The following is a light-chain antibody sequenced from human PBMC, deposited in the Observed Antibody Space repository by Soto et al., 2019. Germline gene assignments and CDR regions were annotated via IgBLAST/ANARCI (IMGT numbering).Light chain of an antibody. CDR3: SSYTSSSTLV. CDR1: SSDVGGYNY. J-gene: IGLJ2*01. Sequence: QSALTQPASVSESPGQSITISCTGTSSDVGGYNYVSWFQQHPDRAPKLIIYDVTNRPSGISNRFSGSKSGNTASLTISGLQAEDEADYYCSSYTSSSTLVFGGGTKLTVL. CDR2: DVT. V-gene: IGLV2-14*03.